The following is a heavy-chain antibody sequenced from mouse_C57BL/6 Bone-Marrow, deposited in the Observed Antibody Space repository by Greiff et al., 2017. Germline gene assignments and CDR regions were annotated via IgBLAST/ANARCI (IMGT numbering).Heavy chain of an antibody. CDR3: ARPQGLVYAMDY. Sequence: VQLKESGPELVKPGASVKISCKASGYSFPDYNMNWVKQSHGTSLAWIGVIHPNYGTTSYNQKFKGKATLTVDQSSSTAYMQLNSLTSEDAAVYYCARPQGLVYAMDYWGQGTSVTVSA. D-gene: IGHD3-1*01. V-gene: IGHV1-39*01. CDR2: IHPNYGTT. CDR1: GYSFPDYN. J-gene: IGHJ4*01.